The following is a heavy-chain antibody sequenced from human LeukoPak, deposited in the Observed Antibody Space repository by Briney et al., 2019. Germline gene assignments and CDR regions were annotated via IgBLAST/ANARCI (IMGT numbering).Heavy chain of an antibody. CDR3: ARDAPKGGTGTTCFDY. CDR2: ISAYNGNT. J-gene: IGHJ4*02. V-gene: IGHV1-18*01. D-gene: IGHD1-1*01. Sequence: PWASVTVSCKASGYTFTSYGISWVRQAPGQGLEWMGWISAYNGNTNYAQKLQGRVTMTTDTSTSTAYMELRSLRSDDTAVYYCARDAPKGGTGTTCFDYWGQGTLVTVSS. CDR1: GYTFTSYG.